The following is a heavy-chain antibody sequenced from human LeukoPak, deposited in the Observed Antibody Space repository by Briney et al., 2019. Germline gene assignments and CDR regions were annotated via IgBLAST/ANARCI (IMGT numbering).Heavy chain of an antibody. V-gene: IGHV3-74*01. J-gene: IGHJ4*02. CDR3: ARGGYSSSWIFDY. CDR2: INSDGSST. Sequence: GGSLRLSCAASGFTFSSYWMHWVRQAPGKGLVWVSRINSDGSSTSYADSVKGRFTISRDNAKNTLYLQMNSLRAEDTAVYYCARGGYSSSWIFDYWGQGTLVTVSS. D-gene: IGHD6-13*01. CDR1: GFTFSSYW.